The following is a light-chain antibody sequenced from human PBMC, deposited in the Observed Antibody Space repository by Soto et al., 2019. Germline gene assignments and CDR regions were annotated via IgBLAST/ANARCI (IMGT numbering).Light chain of an antibody. CDR3: QTRSNWPLT. CDR2: DTS. V-gene: IGKV3-11*01. CDR1: QSVGRN. Sequence: PGARATLSCRTSQSVGRNLAWYQQKAGQAPRLLMYDTSNRATGIPARFSGSGSGTDFTLTISTLEPEDFGVYYCQTRSNWPLTFGGGTKVEIK. J-gene: IGKJ4*01.